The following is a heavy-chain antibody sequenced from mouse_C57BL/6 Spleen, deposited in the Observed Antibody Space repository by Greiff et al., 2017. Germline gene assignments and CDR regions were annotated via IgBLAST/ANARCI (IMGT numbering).Heavy chain of an antibody. D-gene: IGHD1-1*01. CDR2: ISDGGSYT. CDR1: GFTFSSYA. J-gene: IGHJ4*01. Sequence: DVMLVESGGGLVKPGGSLKLSCAASGFTFSSYAMSWVRQTPEKRLEWVATISDGGSYTYYPDNVKGRFTISRDNAKNNLYLQMSHLKSEDTAIYYCAREATDAMDYWGQGTSVTVSS. CDR3: AREATDAMDY. V-gene: IGHV5-4*01.